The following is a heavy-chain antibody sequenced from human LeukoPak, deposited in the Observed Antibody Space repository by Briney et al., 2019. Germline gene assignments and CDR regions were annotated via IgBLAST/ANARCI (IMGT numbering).Heavy chain of an antibody. V-gene: IGHV4-34*01. CDR2: INHSGST. Sequence: SETLSLTCAVYGGSFSGYYWSWIRQPPGKGREWIGEINHSGSTNYNPSLKSRVTISVDTSKNQFSLKLSSVTAADTAVYYCARGRDGYRIVDYWGQGTLVTVSS. CDR3: ARGRDGYRIVDY. J-gene: IGHJ4*02. D-gene: IGHD5-24*01. CDR1: GGSFSGYY.